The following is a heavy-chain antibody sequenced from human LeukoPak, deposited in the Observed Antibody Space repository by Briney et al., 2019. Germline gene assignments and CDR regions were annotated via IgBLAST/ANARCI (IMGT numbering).Heavy chain of an antibody. CDR3: ARDRPVGVPIAISYDLDS. J-gene: IGHJ4*02. Sequence: GTSLRLSCAASGFTFSSFAIHWVRQAPGKGLEWVAVISSDGSNKFYADSVRGRFTISRDNSKNTLNLRMNSLRPEDTAVYYCARDRPVGVPIAISYDLDSWGQGTLVSVSS. CDR2: ISSDGSNK. D-gene: IGHD2-2*02. CDR1: GFTFSSFA. V-gene: IGHV3-30*01.